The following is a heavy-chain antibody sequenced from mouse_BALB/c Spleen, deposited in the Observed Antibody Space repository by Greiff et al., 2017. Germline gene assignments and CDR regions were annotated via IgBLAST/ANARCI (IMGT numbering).Heavy chain of an antibody. CDR1: GFTFSSYT. D-gene: IGHD2-13*01. CDR2: ISNGGGST. J-gene: IGHJ2*01. V-gene: IGHV5-12-2*01. CDR3: SRHDGDYGFDY. Sequence: EVKLMESGGGLVQPGGSLKLSCEASGFTFSSYTLSWVRQTPETRLEWVAYISNGGGSTYYPDTVKGRFTISRDNAKNTLYLQMSSLKSEDTAMYYCSRHDGDYGFDYWGQGTTLTVSS.